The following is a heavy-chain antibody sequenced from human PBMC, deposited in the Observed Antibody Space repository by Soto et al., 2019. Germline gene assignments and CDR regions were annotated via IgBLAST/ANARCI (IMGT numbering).Heavy chain of an antibody. CDR3: ARGSSGWYYFDY. CDR1: GGSFSGYY. D-gene: IGHD6-19*01. CDR2: INHSGST. Sequence: SETLSLTCAVYGGSFSGYYWSWIRQPPGKGLEWIGEINHSGSTNYNPSLKSRVTISVDTSKNQFSLKLSSVTAADTAVYYCARGSSGWYYFDYWGQGTLVTVSS. V-gene: IGHV4-34*01. J-gene: IGHJ4*02.